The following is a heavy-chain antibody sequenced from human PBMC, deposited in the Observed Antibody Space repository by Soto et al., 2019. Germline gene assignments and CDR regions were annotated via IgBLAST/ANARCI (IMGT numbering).Heavy chain of an antibody. CDR3: ARSIVVVTALDY. CDR2: ITAGNGNT. Sequence: QVQLVQSGAEEKKPGASVKVSCKASGYTFTSYAMHWVRQAPGQRLEWMGWITAGNGNTKYSQKFQGRVTITRDTSASTASMALSSVRSADTAVYYCARSIVVVTALDYLGEGSLVTVSS. D-gene: IGHD2-21*02. V-gene: IGHV1-3*05. J-gene: IGHJ4*02. CDR1: GYTFTSYA.